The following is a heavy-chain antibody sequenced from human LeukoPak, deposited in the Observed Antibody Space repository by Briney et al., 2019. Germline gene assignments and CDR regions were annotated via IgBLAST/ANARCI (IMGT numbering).Heavy chain of an antibody. CDR2: IKQDGSDK. J-gene: IGHJ4*02. D-gene: IGHD4-17*01. CDR3: ARDTVATPFDY. Sequence: PGGSLRLSCAASGYTSRINWMSWGRQAPGKGLEWVANIKQDGSDKYYVDSVKGRFTISRDNAKNSLYLQMNSLRAEDTAVYYCARDTVATPFDYWGQGTVVTVSS. V-gene: IGHV3-7*04. CDR1: GYTSRINW.